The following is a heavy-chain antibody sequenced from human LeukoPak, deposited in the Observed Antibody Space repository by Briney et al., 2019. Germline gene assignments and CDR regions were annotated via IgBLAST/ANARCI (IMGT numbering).Heavy chain of an antibody. D-gene: IGHD1-26*01. CDR3: ARKGGSHDY. V-gene: IGHV4-59*08. CDR1: GGSISSYY. Sequence: SETLSLTCTVSGGSISSYYWSWIRQPPAKGLEWIGYIYNSGSTNYNPSLKSRVTISVDTSKNQFSLKLSSVTAADTAVYYCARKGGSHDYWGQGTLVTVSS. CDR2: IYNSGST. J-gene: IGHJ4*02.